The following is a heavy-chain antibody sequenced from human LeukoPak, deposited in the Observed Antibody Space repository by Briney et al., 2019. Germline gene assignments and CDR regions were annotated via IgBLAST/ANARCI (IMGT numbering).Heavy chain of an antibody. D-gene: IGHD6-6*01. Sequence: GGSLRLSCAASEFTFSSYGMHWVRQAPGKGLEWVAFIRYDGSNKYYADSVKGRFTISRDNSKNTLYLQMNSLRAEDTAVYYCAKTPSDYYYYYMDVWGKGTTVTVSS. CDR1: EFTFSSYG. J-gene: IGHJ6*03. CDR3: AKTPSDYYYYYMDV. CDR2: IRYDGSNK. V-gene: IGHV3-30*02.